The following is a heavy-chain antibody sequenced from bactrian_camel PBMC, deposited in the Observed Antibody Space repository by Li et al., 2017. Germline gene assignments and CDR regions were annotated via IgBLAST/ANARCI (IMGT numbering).Heavy chain of an antibody. CDR3: ANSQPLTSCYGGLCNADNY. J-gene: IGHJ4*01. V-gene: IGHV3S54*01. D-gene: IGHD1*01. CDR1: LGTVMSNC. CDR2: ILTTSRYST. Sequence: VQLVESRGGSVQTGGSLRLSCVASLGTVMSNCMAWFRQAPGKEREEVAAILTTSRYSTSYARSVKGRFTISHDNAKNTLYLQLNSLKIEDTAMYYCANSQPLTSCYGGLCNADNYWGQGTQVTVS.